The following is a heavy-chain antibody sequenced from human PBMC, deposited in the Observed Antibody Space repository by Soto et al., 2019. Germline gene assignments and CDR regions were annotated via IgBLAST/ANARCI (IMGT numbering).Heavy chain of an antibody. CDR3: AKHEGYCSTTTCSNFDY. D-gene: IGHD2-2*01. J-gene: IGHJ4*02. CDR2: IYPGDSDS. V-gene: IGHV5-51*01. Sequence: PGESLKISCKGSGFTFTIYWIAWVRQMPGKGLEWTGIIYPGDSDSSYSPSFQGQVTISADKSINTAYLHWSSLKASDTAIYYCAKHEGYCSTTTCSNFDYWGQGTLVTAPQ. CDR1: GFTFTIYW.